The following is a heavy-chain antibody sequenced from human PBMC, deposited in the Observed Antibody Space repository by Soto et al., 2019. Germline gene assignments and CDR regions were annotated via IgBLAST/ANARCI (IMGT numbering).Heavy chain of an antibody. Sequence: PSETMSLTCAVYGGSISRYYWTWIRQPPGTGLEWIGEINHSGSTNYNPSLKSRVTISVDTSKNQFALKLTSVTAADTAVYYCARDKITGLFDYWGQGTLVTVSS. CDR1: GGSISRYY. J-gene: IGHJ4*02. D-gene: IGHD2-8*02. CDR3: ARDKITGLFDY. CDR2: INHSGST. V-gene: IGHV4-34*01.